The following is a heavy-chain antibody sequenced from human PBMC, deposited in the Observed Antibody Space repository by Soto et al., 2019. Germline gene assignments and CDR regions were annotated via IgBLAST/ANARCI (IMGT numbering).Heavy chain of an antibody. V-gene: IGHV3-23*01. CDR1: GFTLWRYG. D-gene: IGHD3-10*01. Sequence: GGYLRLSFAASGFTLWRYGLSWVRQAPGKGLEWVSAVSPNGQGIYYADSVRGRFTISRDFSRNTVFLHMDSLRAEETAVYYCAKDRDYPRDYFHYWGQGTLVTV. J-gene: IGHJ4*02. CDR2: VSPNGQGI. CDR3: AKDRDYPRDYFHY.